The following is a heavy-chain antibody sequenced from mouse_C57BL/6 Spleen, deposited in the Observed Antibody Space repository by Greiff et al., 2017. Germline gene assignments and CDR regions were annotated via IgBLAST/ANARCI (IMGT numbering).Heavy chain of an antibody. Sequence: QVQLQQPGAELVMPGASVKLSCKASGYTFTSYWMHWVKQRPGQGLEWIGEIYPSDSYTNYNQKFKGKSTFTVDKSSSTAYMQLSSLTSEDSAVYYCARGNSRYAYWGQGTTLTVSA. CDR2: IYPSDSYT. D-gene: IGHD2-14*01. CDR3: ARGNSRYAY. J-gene: IGHJ2*01. CDR1: GYTFTSYW. V-gene: IGHV1-69*01.